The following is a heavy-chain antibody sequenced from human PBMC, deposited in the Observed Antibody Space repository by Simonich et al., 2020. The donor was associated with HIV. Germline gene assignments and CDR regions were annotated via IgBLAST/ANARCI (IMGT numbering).Heavy chain of an antibody. Sequence: QVRLQQWGAGLLKPSETLSLTCAVYGGSFSGYYWSWIRPPPGKGLEWIGENNHSGNTNYNPSLKSRVTISVDTSKNQFSLKLSSVTAADTAVYYCARRHPTTVTTPYFDYWGQGTLVTVSS. V-gene: IGHV4-34*01. CDR2: NNHSGNT. D-gene: IGHD4-17*01. CDR1: GGSFSGYY. CDR3: ARRHPTTVTTPYFDY. J-gene: IGHJ4*02.